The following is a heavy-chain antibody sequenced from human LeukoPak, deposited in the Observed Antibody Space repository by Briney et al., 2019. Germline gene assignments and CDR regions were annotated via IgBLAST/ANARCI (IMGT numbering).Heavy chain of an antibody. CDR3: GGIQFFWVNWPQGCFLDV. V-gene: IGHV4-59*01. J-gene: IGHJ2*01. D-gene: IGHD3/OR15-3a*01. CDR1: GGSISSYY. CDR2: IYYSGST. Sequence: PSETLSLTCTVSGGSISSYYWSWIRQPPGKGLEWIGYIYYSGSTNYNPSLKSRVTISVDTSKNQFSLKLSSVTAADTAVYYCGGIQFFWVNWPQGCFLDVGGGGTWVTVS.